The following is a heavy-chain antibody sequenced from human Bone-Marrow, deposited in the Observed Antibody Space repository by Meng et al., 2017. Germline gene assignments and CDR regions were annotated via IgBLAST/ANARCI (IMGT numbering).Heavy chain of an antibody. CDR2: MKSNVGGGTV. J-gene: IGHJ4*01. CDR1: GFTFSNAW. V-gene: IGHV3-15*01. Sequence: GGSLRLSCAASGFTFSNAWMTWVRQAPGKGLEWISRMKSNVGGGTVDYAVAVKGRFFISRDDSENTLYMQMNSLKTEGTAVCYCTGHVDYWGHGTLVTVSS. CDR3: TGHVDY.